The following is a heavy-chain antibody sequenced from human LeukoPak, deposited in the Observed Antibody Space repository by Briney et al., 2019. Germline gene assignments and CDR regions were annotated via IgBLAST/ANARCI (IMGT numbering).Heavy chain of an antibody. CDR3: ARRVVTMVRGVIIYYYYYYMDV. J-gene: IGHJ6*03. D-gene: IGHD3-10*01. CDR1: GGSISSSSYY. CDR2: INHSGST. Sequence: SETLSLTCTVSGGSISSSSYYWGWIRQPPGKGLEWIGEINHSGSTNYNPSLKSRVTISVDTSKNQFSLKLSSVTAADTAVYYCARRVVTMVRGVIIYYYYYYMDVWGKGNTVTVSS. V-gene: IGHV4-39*07.